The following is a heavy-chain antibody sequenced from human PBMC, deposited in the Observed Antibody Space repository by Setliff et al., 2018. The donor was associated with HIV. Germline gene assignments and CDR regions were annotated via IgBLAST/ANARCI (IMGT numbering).Heavy chain of an antibody. CDR1: GYTFTSYW. V-gene: IGHV5-51*01. J-gene: IGHJ4*02. Sequence: GESLKISCKGSGYTFTSYWIGWVRQMPGKGLEWMGIIYPGDSDTRYSPSFQGRVTISADKSINTAYLQWSSLQASDTATYYCARRASKASLDYWGQGTLVTVSS. CDR3: ARRASKASLDY. CDR2: IYPGDSDT.